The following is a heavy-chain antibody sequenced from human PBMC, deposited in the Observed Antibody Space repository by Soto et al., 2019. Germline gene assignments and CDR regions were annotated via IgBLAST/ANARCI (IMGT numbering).Heavy chain of an antibody. CDR1: GFTFRSYW. V-gene: IGHV3-74*01. CDR3: AGGGHGNNGECYSRDYNVLDV. D-gene: IGHD2-8*01. CDR2: INSDGSST. J-gene: IGHJ6*04. Sequence: GGSLRLSCAASGFTFRSYWMHWVRQAPGKGLVWVSRINSDGSSTSYADSVKGRFTISRDNAKNTLYLEMNSLRAEDTAVYFCAGGGHGNNGECYSRDYNVLDVWGKGTAVTVSS.